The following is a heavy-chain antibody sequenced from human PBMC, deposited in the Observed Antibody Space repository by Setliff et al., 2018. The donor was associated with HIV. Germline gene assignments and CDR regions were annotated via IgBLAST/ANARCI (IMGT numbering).Heavy chain of an antibody. CDR1: GGSINSGGFY. J-gene: IGHJ4*02. CDR3: ARDYRGVGATGFDR. Sequence: SETLSLTCTVSGGSINSGGFYWNWIRQHPENGLEWMGSMYYSGSTYYNPSFKSRLTISVDASKNQFSLKLNSVTAADTAVYYCARDYRGVGATGFDRWGQGTLVTVPS. D-gene: IGHD1-26*01. CDR2: MYYSGST. V-gene: IGHV4-31*03.